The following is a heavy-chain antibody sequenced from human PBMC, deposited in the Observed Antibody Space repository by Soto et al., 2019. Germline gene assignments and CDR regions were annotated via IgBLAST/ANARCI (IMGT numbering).Heavy chain of an antibody. CDR3: ARDQRNYGSGSYYTYYFDY. D-gene: IGHD3-10*01. J-gene: IGHJ4*02. V-gene: IGHV3-21*01. CDR2: ISSSSSYI. Sequence: PGGSLRLSCAASGFTFSSYSMNWVRQAPGKGLEWVSSISSSSSYIYYADSVKGRFTISRDNAKNSLYLQMNGLRAEDTAVYYCARDQRNYGSGSYYTYYFDYWGQGTLVTVSS. CDR1: GFTFSSYS.